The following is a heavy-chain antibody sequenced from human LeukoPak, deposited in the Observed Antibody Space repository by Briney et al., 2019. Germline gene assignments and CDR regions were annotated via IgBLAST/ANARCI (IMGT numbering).Heavy chain of an antibody. Sequence: GGSLRLSCAASGFTFSSYSMNWVRQAPEKGLEWVSAISGSGGSTYYADSVKGRFTISRDNSKNTLYLQMNSLRAEDTAVYYCAKGKIRHTYFDYWGQGTLVAVSS. CDR3: AKGKIRHTYFDY. V-gene: IGHV3-23*01. CDR2: ISGSGGST. CDR1: GFTFSSYS. J-gene: IGHJ4*02.